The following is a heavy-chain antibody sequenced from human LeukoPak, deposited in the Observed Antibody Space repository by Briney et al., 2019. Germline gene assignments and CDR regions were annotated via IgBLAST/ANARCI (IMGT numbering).Heavy chain of an antibody. J-gene: IGHJ4*02. Sequence: PSETLSLTSTVSGGSISSSSYYWGWIRQPPGKGLEWIGSIYYSGSTYYNPSLKSRVTISVDTSKNQFSLKLSSVTAADTAVYYCTTRDTAMAQFDYWGQGTLVTVSS. V-gene: IGHV4-39*01. CDR1: GGSISSSSYY. CDR2: IYYSGST. D-gene: IGHD5-18*01. CDR3: TTRDTAMAQFDY.